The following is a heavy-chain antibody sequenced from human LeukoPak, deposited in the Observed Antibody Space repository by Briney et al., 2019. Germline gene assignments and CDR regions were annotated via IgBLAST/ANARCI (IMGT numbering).Heavy chain of an antibody. CDR1: GFTFNKAW. CDR3: ITDGNTVAGHFDY. CDR2: IKSKTDGETT. J-gene: IGHJ4*02. D-gene: IGHD6-19*01. V-gene: IGHV3-15*01. Sequence: GGSLRLSCAASGFTFNKAWMSWVRQASGKGLEWVGRIKSKTDGETTDYAAPVKGRFTISRDESKNTLFLQMNSLKIEDTAVYFCITDGNTVAGHFDYWGQGTLVTVSS.